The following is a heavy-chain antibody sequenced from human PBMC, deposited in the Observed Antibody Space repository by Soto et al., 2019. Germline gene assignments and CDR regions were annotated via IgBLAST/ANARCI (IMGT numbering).Heavy chain of an antibody. CDR3: TTDSYMTNIIVRFDE. J-gene: IGHJ4*01. D-gene: IGHD4-17*01. Sequence: SLRLSCAASGFIFSNAWTNWVRQAPGKGLEWVGRVKSKTDGGTTDFAAPVKGRFAISRDDSKNMVYLEMNSLKTEGTAIYYCTTDSYMTNIIVRFDEWGHGTLVTVSS. V-gene: IGHV3-15*07. CDR2: VKSKTDGGTT. CDR1: GFIFSNAW.